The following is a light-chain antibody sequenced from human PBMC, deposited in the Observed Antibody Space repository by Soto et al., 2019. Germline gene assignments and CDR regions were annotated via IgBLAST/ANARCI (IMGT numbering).Light chain of an antibody. Sequence: QSVLTQPPSVSGAPGQRVTISCTGSSSNIGAGYDVHWYQQLPGTAPKLLIYANTNRPSGVPDRISGSKSGTSASLAITGLQADDEAGYYCQSYERSLNLRGFGAGTKVNVL. CDR1: SSNIGAGYD. CDR3: QSYERSLNLRG. CDR2: ANT. V-gene: IGLV1-40*01. J-gene: IGLJ1*01.